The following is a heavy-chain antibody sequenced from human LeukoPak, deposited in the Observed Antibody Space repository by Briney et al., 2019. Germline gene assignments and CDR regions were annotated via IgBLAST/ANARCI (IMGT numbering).Heavy chain of an antibody. CDR2: ITAGGDTT. Sequence: PGGSLRLSCAASGFTFSSNAMTWVRQAPGKGLECVSAITAGGDTTYYADSVKGRFTISRDNSRNTLYLQLSNLRAEDTAIYYCAKAYGTNGYYQLPIDFWGQGTLVTVSS. D-gene: IGHD3-22*01. J-gene: IGHJ4*02. CDR3: AKAYGTNGYYQLPIDF. CDR1: GFTFSSNA. V-gene: IGHV3-23*01.